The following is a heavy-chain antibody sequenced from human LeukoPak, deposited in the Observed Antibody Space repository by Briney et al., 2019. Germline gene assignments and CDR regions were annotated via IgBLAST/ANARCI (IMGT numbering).Heavy chain of an antibody. V-gene: IGHV4-59*01. CDR2: VYYSGST. Sequence: SETLSLTCTVSGGSISSYYWSWTRQPPGKGPEWIGCVYYSGSTNYNPSLKSRVTISVDTSKNQFSLKLSSVTAADTAVYYCTRGSIAYYYMDVWGKGTTVTISS. CDR3: TRGSIAYYYMDV. D-gene: IGHD3-22*01. J-gene: IGHJ6*03. CDR1: GGSISSYY.